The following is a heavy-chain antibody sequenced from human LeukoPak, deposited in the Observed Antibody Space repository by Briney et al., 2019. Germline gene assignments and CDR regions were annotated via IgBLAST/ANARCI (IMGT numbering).Heavy chain of an antibody. J-gene: IGHJ6*03. CDR3: AKVMKGSERLTMVRGVIIKTAGLYYMDV. CDR2: IYYSGST. CDR1: GGSISSYY. Sequence: SETLSLTCIVSGGSISSYYWSWIRQPPGKGLEWIGYIYYSGSTNYNPSLKSRVTISVDTSKNQFSLKLSSVTAADTAVYYCAKVMKGSERLTMVRGVIIKTAGLYYMDVWGKGTTVTVSS. D-gene: IGHD3-10*01. V-gene: IGHV4-59*01.